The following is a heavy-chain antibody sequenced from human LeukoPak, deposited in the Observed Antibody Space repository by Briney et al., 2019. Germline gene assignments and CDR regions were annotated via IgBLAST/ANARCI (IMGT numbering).Heavy chain of an antibody. CDR3: AKWMVRRDFWSGAFDI. CDR2: ISGSGYNS. CDR1: EFTISSYA. J-gene: IGHJ3*02. D-gene: IGHD3-3*01. Sequence: PGGSLRLSCAATEFTISSYAMSWIRQVPGNWQEGVQDISGSGYNSYYADSVKGRFTISRDNSKNTLFLQMNSLRGEDTAIYYCAKWMVRRDFWSGAFDIWGQGTMVTV. V-gene: IGHV3-23*01.